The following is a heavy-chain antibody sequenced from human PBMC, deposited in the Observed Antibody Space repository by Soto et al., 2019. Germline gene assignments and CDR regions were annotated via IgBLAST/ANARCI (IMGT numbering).Heavy chain of an antibody. CDR2: VNGDGSST. V-gene: IGHV3-74*01. Sequence: GGSLRLSCAASGFTFSSYWMHWVRQAPGKGLVWVSRVNGDGSSTSYADSVKGRFTISRDNAKNTLYLQMNSLRVEDTAVYYCARGGPYSSSEVDYWGQGTLVTVSS. CDR3: ARGGPYSSSEVDY. J-gene: IGHJ4*02. CDR1: GFTFSSYW. D-gene: IGHD6-6*01.